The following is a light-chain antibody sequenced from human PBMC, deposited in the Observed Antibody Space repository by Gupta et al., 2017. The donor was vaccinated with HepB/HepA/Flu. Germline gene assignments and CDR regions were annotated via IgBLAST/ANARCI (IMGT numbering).Light chain of an antibody. CDR3: QQASTFPST. V-gene: IGKV1D-12*01. Sequence: DTQMTQSPSSVSASVGDRISITCRASQRISTRLAWYQQKPGKAPKLLIYDASSLKSGVPSRFSGSGSGTHFTLTINNLQPEDVATYYCQQASTFPSTFGPGTKVDFK. CDR1: QRISTR. CDR2: DAS. J-gene: IGKJ3*01.